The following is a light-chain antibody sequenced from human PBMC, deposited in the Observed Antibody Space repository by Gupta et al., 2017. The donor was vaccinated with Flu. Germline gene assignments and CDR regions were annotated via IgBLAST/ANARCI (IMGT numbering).Light chain of an antibody. J-gene: IGKJ5*01. Sequence: VMTQSPATPSVSPGERATLSCRASQSLSRNLAWYQQRPGQAPRLLISGASTRATGIPARFSGSGSGTEFTLTISSLQSEDFAVYYCQQYNDWPITFGQGTRLEIK. CDR1: QSLSRN. V-gene: IGKV3-15*01. CDR3: QQYNDWPIT. CDR2: GAS.